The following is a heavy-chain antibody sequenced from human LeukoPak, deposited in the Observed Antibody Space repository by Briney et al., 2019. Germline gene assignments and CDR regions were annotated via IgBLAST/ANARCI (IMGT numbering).Heavy chain of an antibody. Sequence: SETLSLTCTVSGGSISSYYWSWIRQPPGKGLEWIGYIYYSGSTNYNPSLKSRVTISVDTSKNQFSLKLSSVTAADTAAYYCARTPRPGYSSGWYRGTGGNYYMDVWGKGTTVTVSS. V-gene: IGHV4-59*08. D-gene: IGHD6-19*01. J-gene: IGHJ6*03. CDR1: GGSISSYY. CDR3: ARTPRPGYSSGWYRGTGGNYYMDV. CDR2: IYYSGST.